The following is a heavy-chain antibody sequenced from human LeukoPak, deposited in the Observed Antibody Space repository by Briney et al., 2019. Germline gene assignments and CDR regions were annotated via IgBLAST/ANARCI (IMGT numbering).Heavy chain of an antibody. Sequence: GGSLRLSCAASGFTFSSYSMNWVRQAPGKGLEWVSSISSSSSYIYYADSVKGRFTIPRDNAKNSLYLQMNSLRAEDTAVYYCARGLYDILTGYYFIDWGQGTLVTVSS. CDR3: ARGLYDILTGYYFID. V-gene: IGHV3-21*04. CDR2: ISSSSSYI. CDR1: GFTFSSYS. D-gene: IGHD3-9*01. J-gene: IGHJ4*02.